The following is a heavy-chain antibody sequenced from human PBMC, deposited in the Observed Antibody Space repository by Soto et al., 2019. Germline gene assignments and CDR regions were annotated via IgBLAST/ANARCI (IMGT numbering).Heavy chain of an antibody. D-gene: IGHD3-10*01. CDR3: ARVPLARGFGDDYYGMDV. Sequence: GGSLRLSCAASGFTFSSYSMNWVRQAPGKGLEWVSYISSSSSIIYYADSVKGRFTISRDNAKNSLYLQMNSLRDEDTAVYYCARVPLARGFGDDYYGMDVWGQGTTVTVSS. J-gene: IGHJ6*02. V-gene: IGHV3-48*02. CDR1: GFTFSSYS. CDR2: ISSSSSII.